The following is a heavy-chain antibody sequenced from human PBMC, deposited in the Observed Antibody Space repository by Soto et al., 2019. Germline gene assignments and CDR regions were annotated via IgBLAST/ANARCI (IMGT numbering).Heavy chain of an antibody. V-gene: IGHV3-48*01. Sequence: EVQLVESGGGLVQPGGSLRLSCAASGFTFSSYSMNWVRQAPGKGLEWVSYISSSSSTIYYADSVKGRFTISRDKAKNSLYLQMNSLRAEDTAVYYCVRDDVFWSGFDIWGQGTMFTVSS. J-gene: IGHJ3*02. CDR1: GFTFSSYS. CDR3: VRDDVFWSGFDI. CDR2: ISSSSSTI. D-gene: IGHD3-3*01.